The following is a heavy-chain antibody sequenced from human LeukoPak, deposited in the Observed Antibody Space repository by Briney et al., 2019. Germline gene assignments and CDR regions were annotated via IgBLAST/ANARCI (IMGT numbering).Heavy chain of an antibody. Sequence: GGTLRLSCAASGFTFSSYGMSWVRQAPGKGLEWVAFIRYDGSNKYYADSVKGRFTISRDNSKNTLYLQMNSLRAEDTAVYYCARAKPKNMVRGLIMRRESRYYFDYWGQGTLVTVSS. CDR3: ARAKPKNMVRGLIMRRESRYYFDY. D-gene: IGHD3-10*01. V-gene: IGHV3-30*02. J-gene: IGHJ4*02. CDR2: IRYDGSNK. CDR1: GFTFSSYG.